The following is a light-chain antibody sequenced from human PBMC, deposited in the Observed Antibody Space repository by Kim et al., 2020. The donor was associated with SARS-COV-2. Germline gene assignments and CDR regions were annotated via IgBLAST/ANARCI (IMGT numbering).Light chain of an antibody. Sequence: PGQTAIITCSGDKLGDKYACWYQQKPGQSPVLVIYQDSKRPSGIPERFSGSNSGNTATLTISGTQAMDEADYYCQAWDSSTANWVFGGGTQLTVL. J-gene: IGLJ3*02. CDR3: QAWDSSTANWV. CDR2: QDS. V-gene: IGLV3-1*01. CDR1: KLGDKY.